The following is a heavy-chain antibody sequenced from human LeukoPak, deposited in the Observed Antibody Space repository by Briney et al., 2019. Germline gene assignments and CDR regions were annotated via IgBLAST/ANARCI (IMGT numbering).Heavy chain of an antibody. V-gene: IGHV1-8*01. CDR1: GYTFTNYD. CDR2: MNPNSGNT. D-gene: IGHD3-22*01. J-gene: IGHJ5*02. Sequence: GASVKVSCKASGYTFTNYDINWVRQATGQGLEWMGWMNPNSGNTGYAQKFQGRVTMTRNTSISTAYMELSSLRSEDTAVYYCAREPRITMIEEGFDPWGQGTLVTVSS. CDR3: AREPRITMIEEGFDP.